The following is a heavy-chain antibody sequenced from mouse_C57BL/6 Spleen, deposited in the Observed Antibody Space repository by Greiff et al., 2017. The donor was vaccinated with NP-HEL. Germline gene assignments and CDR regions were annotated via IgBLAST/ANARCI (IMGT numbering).Heavy chain of an antibody. D-gene: IGHD2-4*01. V-gene: IGHV1-42*01. J-gene: IGHJ2*01. CDR2: INPSTGGT. Sequence: VQLQQSGPELVKPGASVQISCKASGYSFTGYYMNWVKQSPEKSLEWIGEINPSTGGTTYNQKFKAKATLTVEKSSSTAYMQLKSLTSEDSAVYYCARVDYDYEGDWGQGTTLTVSS. CDR3: ARVDYDYEGD. CDR1: GYSFTGYY.